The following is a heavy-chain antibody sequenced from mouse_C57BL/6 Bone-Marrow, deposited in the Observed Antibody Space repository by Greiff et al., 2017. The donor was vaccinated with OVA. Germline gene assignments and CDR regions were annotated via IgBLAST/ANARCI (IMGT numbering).Heavy chain of an antibody. J-gene: IGHJ1*03. V-gene: IGHV2-5*01. Sequence: QVQLQQSGPGLVQPSQSLSITCIVPGFSLTSHGVHWVRQSPGKGLEWLGVIWRGGSTDYNAAFMSRLSITKDNSKSQVFYKMNSLQADDTALYYCDKKYYCNDYGGRVYWYFDVWGTGTTVTVSS. CDR3: DKKYYCNDYGGRVYWYFDV. CDR2: IWRGGST. D-gene: IGHD2-4*01. CDR1: GFSLTSHG.